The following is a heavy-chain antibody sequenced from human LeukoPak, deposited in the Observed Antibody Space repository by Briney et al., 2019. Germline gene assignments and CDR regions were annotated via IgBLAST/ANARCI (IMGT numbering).Heavy chain of an antibody. V-gene: IGHV1-24*01. CDR3: ATAHCSGGSCYPLDY. CDR1: GYTLTELS. CDR2: FDPEDGET. Sequence: ASVKVSCKVSGYTLTELSMHWVRQAPGKGLEWMGGFDPEDGETIYAQKFQGRVTMTEDTSTDTAYMELCSLRSEDTAVYYCATAHCSGGSCYPLDYWGQGTLVTVSS. J-gene: IGHJ4*02. D-gene: IGHD2-15*01.